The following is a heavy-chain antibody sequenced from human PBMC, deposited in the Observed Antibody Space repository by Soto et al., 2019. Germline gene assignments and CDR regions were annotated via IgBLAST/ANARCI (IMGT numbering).Heavy chain of an antibody. D-gene: IGHD7-27*01. Sequence: QVQLQESGPGLVKPSQTLSLTCTVSGGSFSSDGYFWSWIRQHPGKGLEWIGYIHYSGNTYYNPYLKRRITISVDTSKSQFSLNLTSVTAADTAVYYCARDASQTGVPLDYWGQGTLVTVSS. V-gene: IGHV4-31*03. CDR3: ARDASQTGVPLDY. CDR2: IHYSGNT. J-gene: IGHJ4*02. CDR1: GGSFSSDGYF.